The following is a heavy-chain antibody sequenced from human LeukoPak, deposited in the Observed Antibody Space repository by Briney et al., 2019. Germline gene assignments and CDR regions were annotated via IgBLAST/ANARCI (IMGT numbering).Heavy chain of an antibody. CDR1: GYTFTNYY. CDR2: INPSGSST. V-gene: IGHV1-46*01. Sequence: GASVKVSCKASGYTFTNYYIHWVRQAPGQGLEWMGIINPSGSSTSYAQKFQGRVTMTRDTSTSTVYMVLSSLRSEDTAVYYCAGRTTNTKGAFDMWGQGTMVTVSS. D-gene: IGHD2-8*01. CDR3: AGRTTNTKGAFDM. J-gene: IGHJ3*02.